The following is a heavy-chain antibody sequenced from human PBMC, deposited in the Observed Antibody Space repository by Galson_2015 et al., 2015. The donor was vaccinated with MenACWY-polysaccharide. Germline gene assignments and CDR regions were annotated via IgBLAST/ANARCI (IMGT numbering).Heavy chain of an antibody. CDR3: ARAIAVAGQRRDFDL. V-gene: IGHV4-59*01. J-gene: IGHJ2*01. CDR1: GGSISSYY. Sequence: LSLTCTVSGGSISSYYWNWIRQPPGKGPAWVGYIHYGGSTNHNPSLKSRVTMSVDTSKNQFSLNLTSVTDADTAVYYCARAIAVAGQRRDFDLWGRGTLVTVSS. D-gene: IGHD6-19*01. CDR2: IHYGGST.